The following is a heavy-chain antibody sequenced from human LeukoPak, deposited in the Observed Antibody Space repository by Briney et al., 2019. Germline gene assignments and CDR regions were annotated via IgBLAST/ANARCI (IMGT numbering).Heavy chain of an antibody. CDR3: ARQITMVRGGGLGYYYMDV. Sequence: PSETLSLTCTVSGGSISSYYWSWIRQPPGKGLEWIGYIYYSGSTNYNPSLKSRVTISVDMSKNQFSLKLSSVTAADTAVYYCARQITMVRGGGLGYYYMDVWGKGTTVTVSS. V-gene: IGHV4-59*01. J-gene: IGHJ6*03. CDR2: IYYSGST. CDR1: GGSISSYY. D-gene: IGHD3-10*01.